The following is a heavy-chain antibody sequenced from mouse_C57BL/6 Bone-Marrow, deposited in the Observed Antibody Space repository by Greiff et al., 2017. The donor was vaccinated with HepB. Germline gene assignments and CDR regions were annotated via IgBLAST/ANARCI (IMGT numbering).Heavy chain of an antibody. Sequence: VQLQQPGTELVKPGASVKLSCKASGYTFTSYWMHWVKQRPGQGLEWIGNINPSNGGTNYNEKFKSKATLTVDKSSSTAYMQLSSLTSEDSAVYYCARGSFITTVVATNYAMDYWGQGTSVTVSS. V-gene: IGHV1-53*01. CDR1: GYTFTSYW. D-gene: IGHD1-1*01. J-gene: IGHJ4*01. CDR3: ARGSFITTVVATNYAMDY. CDR2: INPSNGGT.